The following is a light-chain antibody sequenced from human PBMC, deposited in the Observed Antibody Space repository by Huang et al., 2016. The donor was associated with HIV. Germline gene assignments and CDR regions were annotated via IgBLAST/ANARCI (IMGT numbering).Light chain of an antibody. CDR2: KSS. J-gene: IGKJ1*01. CDR1: QSISSL. V-gene: IGKV1-5*03. Sequence: DIQMTQSPSTLSASVGDRVTITCRASQSISSLLAWYQQKPGKAPNLLIYKSSNLKTGALSRFSGRGSGTEFTLTISSLQPDDFATYFCQQYSTYSWTFGQGTKVEL. CDR3: QQYSTYSWT.